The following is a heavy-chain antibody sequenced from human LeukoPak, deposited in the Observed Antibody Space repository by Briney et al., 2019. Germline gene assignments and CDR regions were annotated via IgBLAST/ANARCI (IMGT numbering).Heavy chain of an antibody. J-gene: IGHJ4*02. D-gene: IGHD3-3*01. CDR3: ARVGPTYDFWSLDS. Sequence: GASVKVSCKASGYTFTGYYMHWVRQAPGQGLEWMGWINPNSGGTNYAQKFQGRVTMTRDTSISTAYMELRRLRSDDTAVYYCARVGPTYDFWSLDSWGQGTLVTVSS. CDR2: INPNSGGT. CDR1: GYTFTGYY. V-gene: IGHV1-2*02.